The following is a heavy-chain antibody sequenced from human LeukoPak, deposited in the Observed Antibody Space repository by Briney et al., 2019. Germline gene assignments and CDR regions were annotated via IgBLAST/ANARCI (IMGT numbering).Heavy chain of an antibody. J-gene: IGHJ4*02. D-gene: IGHD3-16*01. Sequence: HPGGSLRLSCAASGFTFSNYAMTWVRQAPGKGLEWVSGISGSGNSADYADSVKGRFTISRDNSKNTLYLQMKSLRAEDTALYYCAKGGGAYKPFDSWGQGTLVTVSS. V-gene: IGHV3-23*01. CDR3: AKGGGAYKPFDS. CDR1: GFTFSNYA. CDR2: ISGSGNSA.